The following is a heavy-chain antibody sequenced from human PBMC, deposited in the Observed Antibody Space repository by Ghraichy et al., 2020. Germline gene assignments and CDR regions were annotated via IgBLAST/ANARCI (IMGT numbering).Heavy chain of an antibody. Sequence: SETLSLTCTVSGGSISSSSYYWGWIRQPPGKGLEWIGSIYYSGSTYYNPSLKSRVTISVDTSKNQFSLKLSSVTAADTAVYYCVKLRYSYYMDVWGKGTTVTVSS. D-gene: IGHD3-9*01. CDR3: VKLRYSYYMDV. J-gene: IGHJ6*03. CDR2: IYYSGST. V-gene: IGHV4-39*01. CDR1: GGSISSSSYY.